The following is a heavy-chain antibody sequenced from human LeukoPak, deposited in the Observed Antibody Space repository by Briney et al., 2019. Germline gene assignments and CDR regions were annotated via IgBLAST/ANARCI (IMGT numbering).Heavy chain of an antibody. V-gene: IGHV4-59*01. CDR2: IFYSGIT. CDR1: GGSISPYY. D-gene: IGHD6-25*01. CDR3: ARADTLAAIYFDF. Sequence: SETLSLTCSVSGGSISPYYWSWLRPPPGKGLEWIGYIFYSGITTYNPSLKSRVTISLDSSKNQFFLRLTSVTAADTAMYYCARADTLAAIYFDFWGQGSLVTVSS. J-gene: IGHJ4*02.